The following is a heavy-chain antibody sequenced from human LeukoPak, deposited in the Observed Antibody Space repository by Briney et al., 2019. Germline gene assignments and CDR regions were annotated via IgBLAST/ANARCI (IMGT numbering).Heavy chain of an antibody. CDR1: GFTFSSYW. D-gene: IGHD3-16*02. CDR2: IKQDGSEK. Sequence: RTGGSLRLSCAASGFTFSSYWMSWVRQAPGKGLEWVANIKQDGSEKYYVDSVKSRFTISRDNANHPLSLQMNSLRDEDTAVYFCARAGNVWGSYRYLYYFDYWGQGTLVTVSS. J-gene: IGHJ4*02. V-gene: IGHV3-7*01. CDR3: ARAGNVWGSYRYLYYFDY.